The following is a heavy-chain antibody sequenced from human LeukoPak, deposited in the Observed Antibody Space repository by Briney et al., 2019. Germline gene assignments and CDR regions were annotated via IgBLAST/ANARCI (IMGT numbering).Heavy chain of an antibody. D-gene: IGHD2-15*01. J-gene: IGHJ6*03. CDR3: AKGGPNCSGGSCYYYYYMDV. CDR2: ISGSGGST. V-gene: IGHV3-23*01. Sequence: PGGSLRLSCAASGFTFSSYAMSWVRQAPGKGLEWVSAISGSGGSTYYADSVKGRFTISRDNSKNTTYLQMNSLRAEDTAVYYCAKGGPNCSGGSCYYYYYMDVWGKGTTVTVSS. CDR1: GFTFSSYA.